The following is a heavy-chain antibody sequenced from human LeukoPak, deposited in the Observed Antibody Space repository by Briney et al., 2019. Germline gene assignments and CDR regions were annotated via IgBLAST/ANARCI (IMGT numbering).Heavy chain of an antibody. CDR3: ARGGWFGTDPRSDY. D-gene: IGHD3-10*01. CDR1: GFTFSNYD. J-gene: IGHJ4*02. Sequence: PGGSLRLSCAASGFTFSNYDMHWVRQGPGKGLEWVSGISTAGDTYYPDSVKGRFTISREDAKTSMYLQMNSLGAGDTAVYYCARGGWFGTDPRSDYGGQGTLVTVSA. V-gene: IGHV3-13*01. CDR2: ISTAGDT.